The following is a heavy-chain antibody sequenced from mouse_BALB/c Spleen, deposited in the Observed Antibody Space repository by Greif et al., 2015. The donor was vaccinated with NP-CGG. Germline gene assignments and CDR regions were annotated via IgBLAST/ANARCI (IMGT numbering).Heavy chain of an antibody. CDR3: ARWDWYFDV. J-gene: IGHJ1*01. CDR2: IDPANGNT. V-gene: IGHV14-3*02. Sequence: VQLQQSGAELVKPGASVKLSCTASGFNIKDTYMHWVKQRPKQGLEWIGRIDPANGNTKYDPKFQGKATITADTSSNTASLQLSSLTSEDTAVYYCARWDWYFDVWGAGTTVTVSS. CDR1: GFNIKDTY.